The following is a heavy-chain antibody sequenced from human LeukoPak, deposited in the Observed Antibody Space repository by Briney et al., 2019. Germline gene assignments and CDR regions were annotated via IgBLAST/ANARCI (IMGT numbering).Heavy chain of an antibody. J-gene: IGHJ6*02. V-gene: IGHV3-74*01. CDR2: INSDGSST. D-gene: IGHD3-9*01. CDR1: GFTFSSYW. CDR3: APAQLRYFDWSDYGTDV. Sequence: GGSLRLSCAASGFTFSSYWMHWVRQAPGKGLVWVSRINSDGSSTSYADSVKGRFTISKDNAKNTLYLQMNSLRAEDTAVYYCAPAQLRYFDWSDYGTDVWGQGTTVTVSS.